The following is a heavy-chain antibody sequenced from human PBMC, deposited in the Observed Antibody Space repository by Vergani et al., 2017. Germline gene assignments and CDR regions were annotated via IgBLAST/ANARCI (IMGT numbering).Heavy chain of an antibody. V-gene: IGHV3-30*02. D-gene: IGHD3-16*01. CDR3: AKHFRGWGIDY. Sequence: QVQLVESGGGVVQRGGSLRLSCATSGFTLSNYDMQWIRQGRGKGLEFVAFLQFDGNNQYYADSVKGRFTLSRDFTKNTLYLQMNSLRTDDTATYYCAKHFRGWGIDYWGQGTQVIVSS. CDR2: LQFDGNNQ. J-gene: IGHJ4*02. CDR1: GFTLSNYD.